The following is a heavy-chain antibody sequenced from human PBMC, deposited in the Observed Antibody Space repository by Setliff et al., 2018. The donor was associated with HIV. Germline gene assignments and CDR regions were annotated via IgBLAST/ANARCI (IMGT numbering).Heavy chain of an antibody. CDR2: MCHGGNNN. V-gene: IGHV4-38-2*01. Sequence: PSETLSLTCGVSGYSISSDYCWGWIRQPPGKGLEWIGNMCHGGNNNYYNPSLKSRVIISVDTSKNLVSLNLNSVTAADTAIYYCARGVARQVVIDRWFDPWGQGTPVTVSS. J-gene: IGHJ5*02. CDR3: ARGVARQVVIDRWFDP. D-gene: IGHD2-21*01. CDR1: GYSISSDYC.